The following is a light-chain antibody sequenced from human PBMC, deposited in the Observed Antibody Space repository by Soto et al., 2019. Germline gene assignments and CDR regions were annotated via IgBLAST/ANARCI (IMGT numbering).Light chain of an antibody. J-gene: IGKJ4*01. CDR2: GAS. CDR1: QTVNNN. V-gene: IGKV3-15*01. Sequence: EIVMTQSPATLSVSPGERATLSCRASQTVNNNLAWYQQKPGQAPRLLIYGASARATGIPARFSGSASGTEFTLTISSLQAEDSAVYYCQQYNNWPLTFGGGTKVEIK. CDR3: QQYNNWPLT.